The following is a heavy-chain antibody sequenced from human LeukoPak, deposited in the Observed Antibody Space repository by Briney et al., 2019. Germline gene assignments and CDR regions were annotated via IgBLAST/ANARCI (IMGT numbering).Heavy chain of an antibody. Sequence: SETLSLTCAVYGGSFSGYYWSWIRQPPGKGLEWIGEINHSGSTNYNPSLKSRVTISVDTSKNQFSLKLSSVTAADTAVYYCARDRLPSHQDDFDYWGQGTLVTVSS. CDR1: GGSFSGYY. V-gene: IGHV4-34*01. CDR2: INHSGST. CDR3: ARDRLPSHQDDFDY. J-gene: IGHJ4*02. D-gene: IGHD3-3*01.